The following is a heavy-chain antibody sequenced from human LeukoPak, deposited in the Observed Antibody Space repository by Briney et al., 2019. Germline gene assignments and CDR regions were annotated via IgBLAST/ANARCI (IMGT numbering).Heavy chain of an antibody. V-gene: IGHV4-61*02. D-gene: IGHD6-13*01. Sequence: SQTLSLTCTVSGGSISSGSYYWSWIRQPAGKGLEWIGRIYTCGSTNYNPSLKSRVTISVDTSKNQFSLKLSSVTAADTAVYYCARHKGAYSSTWYFAFDIWGQGTMVTVSS. J-gene: IGHJ3*02. CDR1: GGSISSGSYY. CDR2: IYTCGST. CDR3: ARHKGAYSSTWYFAFDI.